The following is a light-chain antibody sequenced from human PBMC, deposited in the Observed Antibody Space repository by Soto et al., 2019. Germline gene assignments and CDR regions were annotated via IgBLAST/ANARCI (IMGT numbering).Light chain of an antibody. Sequence: ILLTQSRGALSFSPGERASVSGVSSPSGSTRIVAWYQQKPRLAPRLLIYDSSTSSTRIPQRSRPSVTGPDFTLTISRLEYEDIAVYFSQQYSDSPVPFGQGTRLESK. CDR3: QQYSDSPVP. CDR2: DSS. CDR1: PSGSTRI. V-gene: IGKV3D-20*01. J-gene: IGKJ5*01.